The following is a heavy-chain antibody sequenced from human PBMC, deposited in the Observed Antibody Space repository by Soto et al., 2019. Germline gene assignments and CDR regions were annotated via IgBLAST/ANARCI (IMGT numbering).Heavy chain of an antibody. J-gene: IGHJ4*02. CDR3: ARGRWPTFDY. D-gene: IGHD2-15*01. Sequence: SQTLSLTCAFSGDSVSSNNIAWNSLRQSPWRGLEWLGRTYYRSKWYNEYAVSVRSRITINLDTSKNQFSLQLNSVTPEDTAVYYCARGRWPTFDYWGQGAQVT. CDR2: TYYRSKWYN. V-gene: IGHV6-1*01. CDR1: GDSVSSNNIA.